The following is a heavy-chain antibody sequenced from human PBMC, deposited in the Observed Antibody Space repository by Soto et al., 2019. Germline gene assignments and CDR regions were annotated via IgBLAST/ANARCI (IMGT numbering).Heavy chain of an antibody. CDR3: ARGPYYDFGSGYLSYWYFDL. CDR2: INPNSGGT. CDR1: GYTLTGYY. V-gene: IGHV1-2*04. J-gene: IGHJ2*01. Sequence: QVQLVQSGAEVKKPGASVKVSCKASGYTLTGYYMHWVRQAPGQGLEWMGWINPNSGGTNYAQKFQGWVTMTRDTSISRAYMELSRLRSDDTAVYYCARGPYYDFGSGYLSYWYFDLWGRGTLVTVSS. D-gene: IGHD3-3*01.